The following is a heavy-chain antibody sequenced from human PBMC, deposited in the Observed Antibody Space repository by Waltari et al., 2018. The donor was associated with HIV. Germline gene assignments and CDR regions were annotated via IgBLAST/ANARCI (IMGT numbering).Heavy chain of an antibody. CDR3: AGRNY. J-gene: IGHJ4*02. CDR1: GFTFKNVW. V-gene: IGHV3-15*01. Sequence: EVQLVESGGGLVKPGGSVRLSCAASGFTFKNVWMNWVRQAPGKGLEWVGRIKSKTDGGTVNYAAPVKGRFTISRDDSKNTLYLQMSSLKTEDTAIYYCAGRNYWGQGLLVTVSS. CDR2: IKSKTDGGTV.